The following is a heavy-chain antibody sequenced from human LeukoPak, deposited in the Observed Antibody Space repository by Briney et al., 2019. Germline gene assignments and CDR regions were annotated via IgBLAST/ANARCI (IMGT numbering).Heavy chain of an antibody. D-gene: IGHD5-18*01. CDR1: GYTFTSYY. Sequence: ASVKISCKASGYTFTSYYIHWVRQAPGQGLEWMGLINPESGNTRNARTFQGRVTMTRDTSTSTVYLELSSLRSEDAAVYYCVRGGTSMVIMDDYWGQGTLVTVSS. J-gene: IGHJ4*02. CDR2: INPESGNT. CDR3: VRGGTSMVIMDDY. V-gene: IGHV1-46*01.